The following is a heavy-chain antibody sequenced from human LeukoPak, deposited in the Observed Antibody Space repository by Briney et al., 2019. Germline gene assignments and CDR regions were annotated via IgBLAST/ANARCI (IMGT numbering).Heavy chain of an antibody. CDR3: ARLYGYLFGFFDY. CDR2: IKQDGSEK. V-gene: IGHV3-7*01. D-gene: IGHD5-18*01. J-gene: IGHJ4*02. Sequence: GGSLRLSCAASGFTFSSYWMSWVLQAPGKGLEWVANIKQDGSEKYYLDSVKGRFTVSRDNAKNSLYLQMNSLRAEDTAVYYCARLYGYLFGFFDYGGQGTLVTVSS. CDR1: GFTFSSYW.